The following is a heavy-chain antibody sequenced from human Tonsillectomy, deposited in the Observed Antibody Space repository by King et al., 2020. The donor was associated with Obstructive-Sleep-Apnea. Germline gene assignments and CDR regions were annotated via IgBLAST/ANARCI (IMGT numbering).Heavy chain of an antibody. D-gene: IGHD2-8*01. CDR1: GGSITSAGNK. V-gene: IGHV4-31*03. CDR2: IYDSGET. J-gene: IGHJ4*02. CDR3: ARELMQPSYRMDH. Sequence: VQLQESGPGQVQPSETLSLTCSFSGGSITSAGNKWNWILQRPGKGLEWNWDIYDSGETYYNPSLKSRVIIAVETSKNQFSLKLKSVTAADTAIYYCARELMQPSYRMDHWGQGTLVTVSS.